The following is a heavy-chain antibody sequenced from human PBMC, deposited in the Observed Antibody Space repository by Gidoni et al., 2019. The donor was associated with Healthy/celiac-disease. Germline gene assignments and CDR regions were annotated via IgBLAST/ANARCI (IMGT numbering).Heavy chain of an antibody. V-gene: IGHV3-64D*06. J-gene: IGHJ4*02. D-gene: IGHD4-17*01. CDR1: GFTFSSYA. CDR2: ISSNGGST. Sequence: EVQLVESGGGLVQPGGSLSLSCSASGFTFSSYAMHWVRQAPGKGLEYVSAISSNGGSTYYADSVKGRFTISRDNCKNTLYLQMSSLRAEDTAVYYCVKDGDYGDYGVFDYWGQGTLVTVSS. CDR3: VKDGDYGDYGVFDY.